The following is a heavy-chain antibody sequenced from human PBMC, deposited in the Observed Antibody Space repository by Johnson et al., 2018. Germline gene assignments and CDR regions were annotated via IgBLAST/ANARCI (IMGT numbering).Heavy chain of an antibody. J-gene: IGHJ6*03. CDR2: IYTSGST. CDR3: ARGRLSSYYYYYYMDV. D-gene: IGHD3-16*02. Sequence: QEQLQESGPGLVEPSQTLALTCTVSGGSISSGRYYWSWIRQPAGKGLEWIGRIYTSGSTNYNPSLKSRVTISVDTSKNQFSLKLSSVTPADTAVYYCARGRLSSYYYYYYMDVWGKGTTVTVSS. V-gene: IGHV4-61*02. CDR1: GGSISSGRYY.